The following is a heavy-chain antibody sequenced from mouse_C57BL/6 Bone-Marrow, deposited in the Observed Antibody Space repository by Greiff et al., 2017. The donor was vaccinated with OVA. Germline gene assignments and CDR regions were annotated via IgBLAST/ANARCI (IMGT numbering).Heavy chain of an antibody. CDR3: ARRKITTVPYWYFDV. J-gene: IGHJ1*03. D-gene: IGHD1-1*01. CDR1: GFTFSSYG. V-gene: IGHV5-6*01. CDR2: ISSGGSYT. Sequence: EVQLQESGGDLVKPGGSLKLSCAASGFTFSSYGMSWVRQTPDKRLEWVATISSGGSYTYYPDSVKGRFTISRDNAKNTLYLQMSSLKSEDTAMYYCARRKITTVPYWYFDVWGTGTTVTVSS.